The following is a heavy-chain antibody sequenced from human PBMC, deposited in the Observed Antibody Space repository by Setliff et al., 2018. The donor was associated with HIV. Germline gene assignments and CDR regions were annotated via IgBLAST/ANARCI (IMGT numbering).Heavy chain of an antibody. Sequence: ASVKVSCKASGYTFTIYYMHWVRQAPGQGLEWMGIINPSGGSTAYPQKFDGRVTLTMDTSTSTAYMELMKLTPDDTAVYYCARGWELNVWGQGTPVTVSS. D-gene: IGHD1-26*01. J-gene: IGHJ4*02. V-gene: IGHV1-46*01. CDR2: INPSGGST. CDR3: ARGWELNV. CDR1: GYTFTIYY.